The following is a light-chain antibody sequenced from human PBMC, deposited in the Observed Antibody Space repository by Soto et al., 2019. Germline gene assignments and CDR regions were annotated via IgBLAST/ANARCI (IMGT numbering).Light chain of an antibody. Sequence: QSALTQPPSVSGSPGQSVTISCTGTSSDIGGYNYVSWYQQLPGKAPKVMIYDVSKRPSGVPDRFSGSNSGNTVSLTISGLQAEDGADYYCCSYAGTTHVFGTGTKVTVL. CDR1: SSDIGGYNY. CDR2: DVS. J-gene: IGLJ1*01. CDR3: CSYAGTTHV. V-gene: IGLV2-11*01.